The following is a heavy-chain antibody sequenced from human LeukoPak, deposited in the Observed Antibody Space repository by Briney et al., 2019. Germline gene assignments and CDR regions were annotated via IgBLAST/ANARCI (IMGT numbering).Heavy chain of an antibody. J-gene: IGHJ2*01. D-gene: IGHD3-16*01. CDR1: GFTFSGFT. CDR3: ARPFYCEGAAYALDL. CDR2: ITTGGTYT. Sequence: PGGSLRLSCAASGFTFSGFTMHWVRQAPGKRPEWVSSITTGGTYTYYADSVKGRFTISRDNAKNSLFLQMNTLRVEDTAVYYCARPFYCEGAAYALDLWGRGTLVTVSS. V-gene: IGHV3-21*01.